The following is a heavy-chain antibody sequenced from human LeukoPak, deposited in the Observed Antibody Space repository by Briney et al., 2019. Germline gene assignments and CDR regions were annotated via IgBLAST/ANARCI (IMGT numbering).Heavy chain of an antibody. J-gene: IGHJ4*02. CDR2: ISSSSSYI. V-gene: IGHV3-21*01. Sequence: GGSLRLSCAASGFTFNSYGMHWVRQAPGKGLEWVSSISSSSSYIYYADSVKGRFTISRDNAKNSLYLQMNSLRAEDTAVYYCARGAGYSYGYGDYWGQGTLVTVSS. CDR3: ARGAGYSYGYGDY. CDR1: GFTFNSYG. D-gene: IGHD5-18*01.